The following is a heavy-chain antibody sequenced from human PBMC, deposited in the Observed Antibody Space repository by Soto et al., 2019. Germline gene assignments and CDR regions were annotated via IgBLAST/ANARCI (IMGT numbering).Heavy chain of an antibody. CDR1: GGSISSYY. Sequence: SETLSLTCTVSGGSISSYYWSWIRQPPGKGLEWIGYIYYSGSTNYNPSLKSRVTISVDTSKNQFSLKLSSVTAADTAVYYCARQRGSEQWLPIDYWGQGTLVTVSS. V-gene: IGHV4-59*08. CDR2: IYYSGST. J-gene: IGHJ4*02. CDR3: ARQRGSEQWLPIDY. D-gene: IGHD6-19*01.